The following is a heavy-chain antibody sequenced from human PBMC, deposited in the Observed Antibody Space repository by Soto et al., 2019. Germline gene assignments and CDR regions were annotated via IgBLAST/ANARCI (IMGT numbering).Heavy chain of an antibody. CDR2: TYYRSKWYN. CDR3: ARDFSYYYDSSGYRTYYYYGMDV. V-gene: IGHV6-1*01. CDR1: GDSVSSNSAA. Sequence: SQTLSLTCAISGDSVSSNSAAWNWIRQSPSRGLEWLGRTYYRSKWYNDYAVSVKSRITINPDTYKNKISLQLNSVTPEDTAVYYCARDFSYYYDSSGYRTYYYYGMDVWGQGTTVTVSS. J-gene: IGHJ6*02. D-gene: IGHD3-22*01.